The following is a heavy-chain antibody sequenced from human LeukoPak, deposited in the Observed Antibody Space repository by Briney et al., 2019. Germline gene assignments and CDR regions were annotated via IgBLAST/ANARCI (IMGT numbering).Heavy chain of an antibody. Sequence: GGSLRLSCAAAGFTFSSYAMHWVRQAPGKGLEWVAVISYDGSNKYYADSVKGRFTISRHNSKNTLYLQMNSLRAEDTAVYYCARDLGWNYVYGMDVWGQGTTVTVSS. V-gene: IGHV3-30-3*01. CDR2: ISYDGSNK. J-gene: IGHJ6*02. CDR3: ARDLGWNYVYGMDV. CDR1: GFTFSSYA. D-gene: IGHD1-7*01.